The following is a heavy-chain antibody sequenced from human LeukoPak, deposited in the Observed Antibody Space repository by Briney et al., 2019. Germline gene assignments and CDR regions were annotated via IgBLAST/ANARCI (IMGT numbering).Heavy chain of an antibody. CDR2: IYYSGST. CDR3: ARDPSGQWDRLDP. CDR1: GGSISSYY. Sequence: SETLSLTCTVSGGSISSYYWSWIRQPPGKGLEWIGYIYYSGSTNYNPSLKSRVTISVDTSKNQFSLKLSSVTAADTAVYYCARDPSGQWDRLDPWGQGTLVTVSS. J-gene: IGHJ5*02. D-gene: IGHD1-26*01. V-gene: IGHV4-59*01.